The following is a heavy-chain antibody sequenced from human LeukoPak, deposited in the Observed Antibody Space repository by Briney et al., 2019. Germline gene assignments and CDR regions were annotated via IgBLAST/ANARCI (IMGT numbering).Heavy chain of an antibody. CDR2: IYYSGST. CDR1: GGSISSYY. CDR3: ARRGPSSSWYFDY. V-gene: IGHV4-59*08. J-gene: IGHJ4*02. D-gene: IGHD6-13*01. Sequence: PSETLSLTCTVSGGSISSYYWSWIRQPPGKGLEWIGYIYYSGSTNYNPSLKSRVTISVDTSKNQFSLKLSSVTAADTAVYYCARRGPSSSWYFDYWGQGTLVTVSS.